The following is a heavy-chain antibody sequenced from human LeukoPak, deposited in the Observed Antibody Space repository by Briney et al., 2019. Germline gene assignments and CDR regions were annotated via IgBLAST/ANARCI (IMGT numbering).Heavy chain of an antibody. J-gene: IGHJ4*02. D-gene: IGHD6-13*01. CDR2: ISYDGSDK. Sequence: PGGSLRLSCAASGFTFSSYAMLWVRQAPGKGLEWVAVISYDGSDKYYADSVKGRFTISRDNSRNTLYLQVNSLRAEDTAVYYCARVGVGGMFIAAAGTVYFDYWGQGTLVTVSS. V-gene: IGHV3-30*04. CDR3: ARVGVGGMFIAAAGTVYFDY. CDR1: GFTFSSYA.